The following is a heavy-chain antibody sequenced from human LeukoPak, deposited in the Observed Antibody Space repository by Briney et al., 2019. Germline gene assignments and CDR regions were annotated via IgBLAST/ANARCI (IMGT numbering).Heavy chain of an antibody. CDR1: GGSISSYY. V-gene: IGHV4-59*01. CDR3: ARRPKVGATTYFDY. J-gene: IGHJ4*02. CDR2: IYYSGST. Sequence: SETLSPTCTVSGGSISSYYWSWIRQPPGKGLEWIGYIYYSGSTNYNPSLKSRVTISVDTSKNQFSLKLSSVTAADTAVYYCARRPKVGATTYFDYWGQGTLVTVSS. D-gene: IGHD1-26*01.